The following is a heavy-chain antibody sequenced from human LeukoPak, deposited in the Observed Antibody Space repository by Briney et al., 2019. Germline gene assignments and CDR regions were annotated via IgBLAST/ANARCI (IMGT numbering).Heavy chain of an antibody. CDR1: GYTFTGYY. J-gene: IGHJ6*03. D-gene: IGHD2-8*01. Sequence: PEASVKVSCKASGYTFTGYYMHWVRQAPGQGLEWMGWINPNSGGTNYAQKFQGRVTMTRDTSISTAYTELSRLRSDDTAVYYCARDPYDYYYYYYMDVWGKGTTVTVSS. V-gene: IGHV1-2*02. CDR3: ARDPYDYYYYYYMDV. CDR2: INPNSGGT.